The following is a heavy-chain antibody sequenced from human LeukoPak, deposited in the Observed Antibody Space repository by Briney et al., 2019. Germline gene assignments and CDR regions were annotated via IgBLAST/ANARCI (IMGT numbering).Heavy chain of an antibody. CDR1: GFTFSTFA. CDR2: ISYDGSNK. Sequence: GGSPRLSCAASGFTFSTFAMSWVRQAPGKGLEWVAVISYDGSNKYYADSVKGRFTISRDNSKNTLYLQMNSLRAEDTAVYYCARGPDYWGQGTLVTVSS. J-gene: IGHJ4*02. V-gene: IGHV3-30-3*01. CDR3: ARGPDY.